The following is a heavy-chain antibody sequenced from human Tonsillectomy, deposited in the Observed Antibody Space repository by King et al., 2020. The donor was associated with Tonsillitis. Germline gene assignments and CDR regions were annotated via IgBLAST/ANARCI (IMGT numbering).Heavy chain of an antibody. D-gene: IGHD3-9*01. CDR2: IKQDGSEK. J-gene: IGHJ6*03. CDR3: ARAKYYDFLTGYSGGYYYMDV. Sequence: VQLVESGGGLVQPGESLRLSCAASGFTFSRYWMSWVRQAPGKGLEWVANIKQDGSEKYYVDSVKGRFTISRDNAKNSLYLQMNSLRAEDTAVYYCARAKYYDFLTGYSGGYYYMDVWGKGTTVTVSS. CDR1: GFTFSRYW. V-gene: IGHV3-7*03.